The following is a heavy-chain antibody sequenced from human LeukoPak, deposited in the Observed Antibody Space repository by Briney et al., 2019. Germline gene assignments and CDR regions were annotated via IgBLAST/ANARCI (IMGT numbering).Heavy chain of an antibody. Sequence: GGSLRLSCAASGFTFSNSWMSWVRQAPGKGLEWVANINQDGSEKYYVDSVEGRFTISRDNAKNSLSLQMDSLRGEDTAVYFCVRALGSSSGDFWGQGTLVTVSS. J-gene: IGHJ4*02. CDR1: GFTFSNSW. CDR3: VRALGSSSGDF. D-gene: IGHD6-6*01. V-gene: IGHV3-7*01. CDR2: INQDGSEK.